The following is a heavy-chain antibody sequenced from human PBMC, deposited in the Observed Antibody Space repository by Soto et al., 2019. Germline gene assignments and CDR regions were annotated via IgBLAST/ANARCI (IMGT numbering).Heavy chain of an antibody. CDR2: INPSGGST. V-gene: IGHV1-46*01. D-gene: IGHD1-26*01. CDR1: GYTFTSYY. J-gene: IGHJ6*02. Sequence: ASVKVSCKASGYTFTSYYMHWVRQAPGQGLEWMGIINPSGGSTSYAQKFQGRVTMTRDTSTSTVYMELSSLRSEDTAVYYCARSVGATGYYYGMDVWGQGTTVTVSS. CDR3: ARSVGATGYYYGMDV.